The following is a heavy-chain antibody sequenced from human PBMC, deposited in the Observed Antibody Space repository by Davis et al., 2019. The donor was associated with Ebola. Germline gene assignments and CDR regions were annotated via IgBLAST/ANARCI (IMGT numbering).Heavy chain of an antibody. CDR3: ARDHFEGRLDY. CDR1: GFTFDDYA. Sequence: GESPKIPCAAPGFTFDDYAMHWVRQAPGKGLEWVSISVNEETTQYYGDSVRGRFTMSRDNSRNMIYLQMNSLRAEDTGVYYSARDHFEGRLDYWGQGTLVTVAS. D-gene: IGHD1-26*01. V-gene: IGHV3-30-3*01. CDR2: SVNEETTQ. J-gene: IGHJ4*02.